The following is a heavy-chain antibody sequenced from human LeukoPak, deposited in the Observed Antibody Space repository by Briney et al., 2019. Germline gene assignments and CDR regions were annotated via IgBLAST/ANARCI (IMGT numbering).Heavy chain of an antibody. Sequence: GGSLRLSCAASGFTFDDYAMNWVRQAPGKGLEWVSGIKWNGGSTDYADSVKGRFTISRDNAKNSLYLQMNSLRAEDTALYYCARAPRSRGIWYFDLWGRGTLVTVSS. V-gene: IGHV3-20*04. D-gene: IGHD3-10*01. CDR2: IKWNGGST. J-gene: IGHJ2*01. CDR3: ARAPRSRGIWYFDL. CDR1: GFTFDDYA.